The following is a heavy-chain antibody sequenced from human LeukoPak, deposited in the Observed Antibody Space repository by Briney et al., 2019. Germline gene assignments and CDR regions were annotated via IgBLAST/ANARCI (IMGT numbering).Heavy chain of an antibody. Sequence: LRLSCVASGFTVSSNYMSWIRQHPGKGLEWIGYIYYSGSTYYNPSLKSRVTISVDTSKNQFSLKLSSVTAADTAIYYCSRESGPFCPFGYWGQGTLVTVPS. CDR3: SRESGPFCPFGY. CDR1: GFTVSSNY. D-gene: IGHD1-26*01. J-gene: IGHJ4*02. V-gene: IGHV4-31*02. CDR2: IYYSGST.